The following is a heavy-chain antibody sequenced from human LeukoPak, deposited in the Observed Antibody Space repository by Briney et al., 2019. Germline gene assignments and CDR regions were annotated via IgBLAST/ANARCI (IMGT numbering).Heavy chain of an antibody. CDR2: ISYDGSNK. CDR1: GFTFSSYA. J-gene: IGHJ6*02. Sequence: GGSLRLSCAASGFTFSSYAMHWVRQAPGKGLEWVAVISYDGSNKYYADSVKGRFTISRDNSKNTLYLQMNSLRAEDTAVYYCARDRSVVVVAAYYYYYGMDVWGQGTTVTVSS. D-gene: IGHD2-15*01. V-gene: IGHV3-30-3*01. CDR3: ARDRSVVVVAAYYYYYGMDV.